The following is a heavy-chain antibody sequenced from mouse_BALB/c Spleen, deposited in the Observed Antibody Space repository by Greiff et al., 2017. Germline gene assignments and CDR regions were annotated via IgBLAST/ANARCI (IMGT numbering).Heavy chain of an antibody. J-gene: IGHJ4*01. CDR2: ISSGSSTI. Sequence: EVQLVESGGGLVQPGGSRKLSCAASGFTFSSFGMNWVRQAPEKGLEWVAYISSGSSTIYYADTVKGRFTISRDNPKNTLFLQMTSITSEDTAMYYCASEDYYGKVAIDYWGQGPSVTVSS. CDR1: GFTFSSFG. V-gene: IGHV5-17*02. D-gene: IGHD2-1*01. CDR3: ASEDYYGKVAIDY.